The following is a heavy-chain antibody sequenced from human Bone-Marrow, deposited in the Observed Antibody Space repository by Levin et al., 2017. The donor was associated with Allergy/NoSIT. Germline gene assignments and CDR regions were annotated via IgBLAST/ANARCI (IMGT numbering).Heavy chain of an antibody. J-gene: IGHJ4*02. D-gene: IGHD6-19*01. Sequence: GGSLRLSCTASGFPFHTSAMTWVRQAPGQGLGWVSSISGDADMTSFADSVKGRFTVSRDNSKNMLFLQMDNLRVEDTAVFYCAKGSSGWFQETDSWGQGTLVTVSS. CDR2: ISGDADMT. CDR1: GFPFHTSA. CDR3: AKGSSGWFQETDS. V-gene: IGHV3-23*01.